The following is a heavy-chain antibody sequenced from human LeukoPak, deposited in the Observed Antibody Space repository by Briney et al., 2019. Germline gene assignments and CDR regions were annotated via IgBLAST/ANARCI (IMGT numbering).Heavy chain of an antibody. D-gene: IGHD3-22*01. V-gene: IGHV1-69*13. Sequence: SVKVSCKASGGTFSSYAISWVRQAPGQGLEWMGGIIPIFGTANYAQKFQGRVTITADESTSTAYMELSSLRSDDTAVYYCARDPFVDYYDSSGYFGYWGQGTLVTVSS. J-gene: IGHJ4*02. CDR2: IIPIFGTA. CDR3: ARDPFVDYYDSSGYFGY. CDR1: GGTFSSYA.